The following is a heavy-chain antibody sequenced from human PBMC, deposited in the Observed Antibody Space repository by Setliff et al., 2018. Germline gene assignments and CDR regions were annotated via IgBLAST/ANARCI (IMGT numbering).Heavy chain of an antibody. J-gene: IGHJ6*03. CDR3: ARFQYSSGGYGGSYQYRYMDV. CDR1: GGSVSNDY. Sequence: SETLSLTCSVSGGSVSNDYWSRIRQSPGKGLEWIGHIYTSGSTNYNPSLKSRVTISVDTPNNQFFLKLSSVNAADTAVYYCARFQYSSGGYGGSYQYRYMDVWGKGTTVTVSS. CDR2: IYTSGST. V-gene: IGHV4-4*08. D-gene: IGHD6-19*01.